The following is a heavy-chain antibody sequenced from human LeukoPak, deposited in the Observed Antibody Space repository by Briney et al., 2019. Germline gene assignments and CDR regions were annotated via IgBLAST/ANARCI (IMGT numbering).Heavy chain of an antibody. Sequence: GGSLRLSCAASGFTFSSYWMHWVRQAPGKGLVWVSRINSDGSSTSYADSVKGRFTISRDNAKNTLYLQMNSLRAEDTAVYYCAREDGKGGYYFDYWGQGTLVTVSS. CDR1: GFTFSSYW. D-gene: IGHD1-26*01. V-gene: IGHV3-74*01. J-gene: IGHJ4*02. CDR2: INSDGSST. CDR3: AREDGKGGYYFDY.